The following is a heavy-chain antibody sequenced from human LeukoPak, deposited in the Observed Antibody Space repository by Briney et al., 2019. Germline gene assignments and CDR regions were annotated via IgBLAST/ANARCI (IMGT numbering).Heavy chain of an antibody. CDR3: ARARGRGVVTAIFPDDQNAFDI. Sequence: PSETLSLTCAVSGGSISSGGYSRSWIRQPPGKGLEWIGYIYHSGSTYYNPSLKSRVTISVDRSKNQFSLKLSSVAAADTAVYYCARARGRGVVTAIFPDDQNAFDIWGQGTMVTVSS. V-gene: IGHV4-30-2*01. D-gene: IGHD2-21*02. CDR1: GGSISSGGYS. J-gene: IGHJ3*02. CDR2: IYHSGST.